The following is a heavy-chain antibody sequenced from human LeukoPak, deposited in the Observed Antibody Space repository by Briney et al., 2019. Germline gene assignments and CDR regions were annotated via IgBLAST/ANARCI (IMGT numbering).Heavy chain of an antibody. V-gene: IGHV3-23*01. CDR2: ISGGGDGT. Sequence: GGSLRLSCAASGFTVSSNYMSWVRQAPGKGLEWVSAISGGGDGTYYADSVKGRFTTSRDNSKNTLYLRMNSLRAEDTAVYYCAKDQGFYGSGSYKEYFQYWGQGTLVTVSS. J-gene: IGHJ1*01. D-gene: IGHD3-10*01. CDR3: AKDQGFYGSGSYKEYFQY. CDR1: GFTVSSNY.